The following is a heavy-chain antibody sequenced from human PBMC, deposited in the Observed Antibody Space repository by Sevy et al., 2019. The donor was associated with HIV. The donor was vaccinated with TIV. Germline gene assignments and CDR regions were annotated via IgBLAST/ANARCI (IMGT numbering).Heavy chain of an antibody. CDR1: GFTPSTYG. V-gene: IGHV3-33*01. D-gene: IGHD4-17*01. CDR2: IGYDGSNK. J-gene: IGHJ4*02. CDR3: ARDPRMSGDYPLAYFDY. Sequence: GESLKISCAASGFTPSTYGMHWVRQAPGKGLEWVAVIGYDGSNKYYADSVKGRFTISRDNSKNTLFLQMDSLRAEDTAVYYCARDPRMSGDYPLAYFDYWGQGTLVTVSS.